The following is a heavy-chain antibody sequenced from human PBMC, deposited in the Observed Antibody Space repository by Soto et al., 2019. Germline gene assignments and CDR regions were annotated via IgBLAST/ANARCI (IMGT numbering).Heavy chain of an antibody. CDR3: ARDQGLRAPFDY. CDR2: INPSGGST. Sequence: GASVKVSGKASGYTFTSYYMHWVRQAPGQGLEWMGIINPSGGSTSYAQKFQGRVTMTRDTSTSTVYMELSSLRSEDTAVYYCARDQGLRAPFDYWGQGTLVTVSS. CDR1: GYTFTSYY. D-gene: IGHD6-25*01. V-gene: IGHV1-46*01. J-gene: IGHJ4*02.